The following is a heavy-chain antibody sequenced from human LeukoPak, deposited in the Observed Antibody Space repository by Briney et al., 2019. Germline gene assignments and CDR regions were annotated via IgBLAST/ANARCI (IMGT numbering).Heavy chain of an antibody. CDR1: GFSHSPNEVG. Sequence: GPWIVKPTPTFTLTWSFSGFSHSPNEVGVGWIRQPPGKALEWLSLIYWNDDKRYSASLKSRLTITKDTSKNQVVLTMTNMDPVDTATYYCAHSAHYDLLGHWGQGTLVAVSS. D-gene: IGHD4-17*01. CDR2: IYWNDDK. CDR3: AHSAHYDLLGH. V-gene: IGHV2-5*01. J-gene: IGHJ4*02.